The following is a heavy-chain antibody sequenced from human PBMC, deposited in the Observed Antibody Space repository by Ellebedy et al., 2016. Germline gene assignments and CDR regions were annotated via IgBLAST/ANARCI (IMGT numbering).Heavy chain of an antibody. J-gene: IGHJ4*02. CDR3: AKDRDIVVVVAALFDY. CDR1: GFTFSSYA. Sequence: GESLKISCAASGFTFSSYAMSWVRQAPGKGLEWVSAISGSGGSTYYSDSVQGRFTISRDNSKNTLYLQMNSLRAEDTAVYYCAKDRDIVVVVAALFDYWGQGTLVTVSS. CDR2: ISGSGGST. V-gene: IGHV3-23*01. D-gene: IGHD2-15*01.